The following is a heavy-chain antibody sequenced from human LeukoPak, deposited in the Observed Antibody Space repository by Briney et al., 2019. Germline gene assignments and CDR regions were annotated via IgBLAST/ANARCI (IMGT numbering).Heavy chain of an antibody. CDR2: TYYRSKWYN. CDR1: GDSVSSNSAA. V-gene: IGHV6-1*01. J-gene: IGHJ4*02. CDR3: ARVDDDYYGSGSYFDY. D-gene: IGHD3-10*01. Sequence: SQTLSLTCAISGDSVSSNSAAWNWIRQSPSRGLEWLGRTYYRSKWYNDYAVSVESRITINPDTSKNQFSLQLNSATPEDTAVYYCARVDDDYYGSGSYFDYWGQGTLVTVSS.